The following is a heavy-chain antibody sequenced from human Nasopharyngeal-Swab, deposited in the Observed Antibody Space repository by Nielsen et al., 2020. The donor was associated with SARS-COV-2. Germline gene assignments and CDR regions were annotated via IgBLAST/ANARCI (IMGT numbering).Heavy chain of an antibody. CDR1: GGTFSSYA. CDR3: ARDGDCLSRVVAATNYYYGMDV. V-gene: IGHV1-69*13. J-gene: IGHJ6*02. Sequence: SVKASCKASGGTFSSYAISWVRQAPGQGLEWMGGIIPIFGTANYAQKFQGRVTITADESTSTAYMELSSLRSEDTAVYYCARDGDCLSRVVAATNYYYGMDVWGQGTTVTVSS. CDR2: IIPIFGTA. D-gene: IGHD2-15*01.